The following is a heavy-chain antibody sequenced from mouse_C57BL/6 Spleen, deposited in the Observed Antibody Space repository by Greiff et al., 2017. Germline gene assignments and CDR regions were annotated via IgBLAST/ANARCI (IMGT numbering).Heavy chain of an antibody. CDR3: ARDRRGSSPVDY. CDR1: GFTFSSYA. J-gene: IGHJ2*01. D-gene: IGHD1-1*01. V-gene: IGHV5-4*01. Sequence: EVQRVESGGGLVKPGGSLKLSCAASGFTFSSYAMSWVRQTPEKRLEWVATISDGGSYTYYPDNVKGRFTISRDNAKNNLYLQMSHLKSEDTAMYYCARDRRGSSPVDYWGQGTTLTVSS. CDR2: ISDGGSYT.